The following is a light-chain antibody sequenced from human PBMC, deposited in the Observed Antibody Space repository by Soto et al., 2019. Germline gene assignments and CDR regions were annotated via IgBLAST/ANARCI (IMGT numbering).Light chain of an antibody. Sequence: EIVMTRSPATLSVSPGERVTLSCRASQSISSSLAWYQQKPGQAPRLLIYGASTRATAIPARFSGSGSGTQFTLTISSLQPEDFGTYYCQQYNTWPGTFGQGTKVDIK. CDR2: GAS. J-gene: IGKJ1*01. CDR1: QSISSS. CDR3: QQYNTWPGT. V-gene: IGKV3-15*01.